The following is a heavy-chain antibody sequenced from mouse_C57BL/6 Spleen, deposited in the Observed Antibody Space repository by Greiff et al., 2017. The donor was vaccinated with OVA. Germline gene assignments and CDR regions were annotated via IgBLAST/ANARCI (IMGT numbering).Heavy chain of an antibody. V-gene: IGHV1-9*01. J-gene: IGHJ3*01. D-gene: IGHD1-1*01. CDR2: ILPGSGST. Sequence: VKLVESGAELMKPGASVKLSCKATGYTFTGYWIEWVKQRPGHGLEWIGEILPGSGSTNYNEKFKGKATFTADTSSNTAYMQLSSLTTEDSAIYYCASSLYYGSSYSAWFAYWGQGTLVTVSA. CDR1: GYTFTGYW. CDR3: ASSLYYGSSYSAWFAY.